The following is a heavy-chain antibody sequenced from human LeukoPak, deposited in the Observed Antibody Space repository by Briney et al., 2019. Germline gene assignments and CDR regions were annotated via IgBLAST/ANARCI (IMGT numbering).Heavy chain of an antibody. D-gene: IGHD1-26*01. J-gene: IGHJ3*02. V-gene: IGHV1-2*02. CDR2: INPNSGGT. Sequence: GASVKVSCKASGYTFTDYYMHWVRQAPGQGLEWMGWINPNSGGTNYTQKFQGRVTMTRDTSISTAYMELSRLRSDDTAVYYCAVFPGIVGGTPLRNGAFDIWGQGTMVTVSS. CDR3: AVFPGIVGGTPLRNGAFDI. CDR1: GYTFTDYY.